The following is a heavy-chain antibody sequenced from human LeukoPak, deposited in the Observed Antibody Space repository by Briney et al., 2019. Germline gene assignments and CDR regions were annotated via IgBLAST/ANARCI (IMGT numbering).Heavy chain of an antibody. Sequence: PGGSLRLSCAASGFTFSSYAMHWVRQAPGKGLEGVAVISYDGSNKYYADSVKGRFTISRDNSKNTLYLQMNSLRAEDTAVYYCARDGVLGQLPYYYYYYMDVWGKGTTVTVSS. CDR1: GFTFSSYA. J-gene: IGHJ6*03. CDR3: ARDGVLGQLPYYYYYYMDV. D-gene: IGHD2-2*01. V-gene: IGHV3-30*04. CDR2: ISYDGSNK.